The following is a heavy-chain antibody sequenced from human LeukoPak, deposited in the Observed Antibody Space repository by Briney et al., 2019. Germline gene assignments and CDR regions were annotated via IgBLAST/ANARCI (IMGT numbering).Heavy chain of an antibody. CDR2: IYHSGST. D-gene: IGHD6-6*01. J-gene: IGHJ4*02. CDR3: ARVEYSSSYLYYFDY. Sequence: SETLSLTCTVSGYSISSGYYWGWIRQPPGKGLEWIGSIYHSGSTYYNPSLKSRVTISVDTSKNQFSLKLSSVTAADTAVYYCARVEYSSSYLYYFDYWGQGTLVTVSS. V-gene: IGHV4-38-2*02. CDR1: GYSISSGYY.